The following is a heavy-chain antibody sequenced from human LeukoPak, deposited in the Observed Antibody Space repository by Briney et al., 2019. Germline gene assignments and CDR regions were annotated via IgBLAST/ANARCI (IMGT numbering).Heavy chain of an antibody. J-gene: IGHJ4*02. Sequence: GGSLRLSCAASGFTFSSSGMHWVRQAPGKGLEWVAFISYDGSNRYYADSVKGRFAISRDNSKNTLYLQMNSLRAEDTAVYYCAKETRGSYSDYWGQGTLVTVSS. CDR3: AKETRGSYSDY. D-gene: IGHD5-12*01. CDR1: GFTFSSSG. V-gene: IGHV3-30*02. CDR2: ISYDGSNR.